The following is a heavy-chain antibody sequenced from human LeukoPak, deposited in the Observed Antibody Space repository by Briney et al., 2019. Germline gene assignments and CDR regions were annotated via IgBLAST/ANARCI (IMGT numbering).Heavy chain of an antibody. CDR1: GGSFSGYY. J-gene: IGHJ3*01. V-gene: IGHV4-34*01. Sequence: RSETLSLTCAVYGGSFSGYYWSWIRQPPGKGLEWIGEINHSGSTNYNPSLKSRVTISVDTSKNQFSLKLSSVTAADTAVYYCARESGEVLLWSQGTMVTVSS. CDR3: ARESGEVLL. CDR2: INHSGST. D-gene: IGHD3-10*01.